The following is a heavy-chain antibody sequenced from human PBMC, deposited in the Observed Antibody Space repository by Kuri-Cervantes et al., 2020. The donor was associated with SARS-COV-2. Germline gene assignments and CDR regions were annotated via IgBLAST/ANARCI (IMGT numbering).Heavy chain of an antibody. CDR2: IYWDDDK. D-gene: IGHD6-13*01. CDR3: ARTSADSSSFYYYGMDV. V-gene: IGHV2-5*02. CDR1: GFSLTTSGVG. J-gene: IGHJ6*02. Sequence: SGPTLVKPTQTLTLTCTFSGFSLTTSGVGVGWIRQPPGKALQWLALIYWDDDKRYSPSLKGRVTITKDTSRNQVVLTMTNMDPVDTATYYCARTSADSSSFYYYGMDVWGQGTTVTVSS.